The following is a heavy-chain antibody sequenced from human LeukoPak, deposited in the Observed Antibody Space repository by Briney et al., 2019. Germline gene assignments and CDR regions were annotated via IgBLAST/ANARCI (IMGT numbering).Heavy chain of an antibody. V-gene: IGHV3-30*02. CDR3: ARVPQPLYGSGFDY. Sequence: GGSLRLSCAGFSFNVYAMHWVRQAQGKGLEWVAFIRSDGSNEKYADSVKGRFTISKDKSKNTLYLQMNSLRAEDTAVYYCARVPQPLYGSGFDYWGQGTLVTVSS. D-gene: IGHD3-10*01. J-gene: IGHJ4*02. CDR1: GFSFNVYA. CDR2: IRSDGSNE.